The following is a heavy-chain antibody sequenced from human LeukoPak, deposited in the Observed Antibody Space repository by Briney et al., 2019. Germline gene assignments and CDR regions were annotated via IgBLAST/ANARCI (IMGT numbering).Heavy chain of an antibody. D-gene: IGHD1-1*01. CDR3: ARADYPVQRARRIGFDP. J-gene: IGHJ5*02. CDR1: GYSFTSYG. V-gene: IGHV1-2*02. CDR2: INPNSGGT. Sequence: ASVKVSCKASGYSFTSYGLSWVRQAPGQGLEWMGWINPNSGGTNYAQKFQGRVTMTRDTSISTAYMELSRLRSDDTAVYYCARADYPVQRARRIGFDPWGQGTLVTVSS.